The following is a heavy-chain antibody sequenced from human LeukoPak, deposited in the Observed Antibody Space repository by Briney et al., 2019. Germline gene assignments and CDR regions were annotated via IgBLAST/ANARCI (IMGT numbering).Heavy chain of an antibody. CDR2: INTNTGNP. Sequence: ASVTVSCKASGYTFTSYAMNWVRQAPGQGLEWMGWINTNTGNPTYAQGFTGRFVFSLDTSVSTAYLQISSLKAEDTAVYYCARGYYDFWSGPAMSWFDPWGQGTLVTVSS. V-gene: IGHV7-4-1*02. CDR1: GYTFTSYA. CDR3: ARGYYDFWSGPAMSWFDP. D-gene: IGHD3-3*01. J-gene: IGHJ5*02.